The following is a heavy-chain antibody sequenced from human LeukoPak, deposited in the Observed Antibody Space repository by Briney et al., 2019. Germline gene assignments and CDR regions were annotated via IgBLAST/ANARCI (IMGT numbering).Heavy chain of an antibody. CDR3: ARLQPRGGETPYNWFDP. V-gene: IGHV1-18*01. J-gene: IGHJ5*02. CDR1: GYTFTSYG. CDR2: ISAYNGNT. D-gene: IGHD3-10*01. Sequence: ASVKVSCKASGYTFTSYGISWVRQAPGQGLEWMGWISAYNGNTNYAQKLQGRVTMTTDTSTSTAYMELRSLRSDDTAVYYCARLQPRGGETPYNWFDPWGQGTLVTVSS.